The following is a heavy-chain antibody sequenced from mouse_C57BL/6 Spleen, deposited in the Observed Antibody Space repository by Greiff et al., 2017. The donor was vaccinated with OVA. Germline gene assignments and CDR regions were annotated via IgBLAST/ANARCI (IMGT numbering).Heavy chain of an antibody. D-gene: IGHD1-1*01. CDR1: GFTFSSYA. CDR2: ISSGGDYI. CDR3: TRGELPWFAY. V-gene: IGHV5-9-1*02. J-gene: IGHJ3*01. Sequence: EVQRVESGEGLVKPGGSLKLSCAASGFTFSSYAMSWVRQTPEKRLEWVAYISSGGDYIYYADTVKGRFTISRDNARNTLYLQMSSLKSEDTAMYYCTRGELPWFAYWGQGTLVTVSA.